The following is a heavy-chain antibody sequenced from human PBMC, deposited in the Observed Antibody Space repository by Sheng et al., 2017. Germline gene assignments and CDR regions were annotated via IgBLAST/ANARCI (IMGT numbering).Heavy chain of an antibody. J-gene: IGHJ3*02. CDR3: VKGVDSSGYFEPFDI. CDR2: ISWNSGSI. Sequence: ESGGDLVRPGRSLRLSCAASGFTFDDYSMHWVRQVPGKGLEWVSGISWNSGSIAYAYSVKGRFTISRDNAKNSLFLQMNSLRAEDMALYYCVKGVDSSGYFEPFDIWGQGTMVTVSS. CDR1: GFTFDDYS. D-gene: IGHD3-22*01. V-gene: IGHV3-9*03.